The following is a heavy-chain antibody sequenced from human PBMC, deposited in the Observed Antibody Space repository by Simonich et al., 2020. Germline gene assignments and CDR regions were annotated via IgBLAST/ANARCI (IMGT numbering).Heavy chain of an antibody. CDR1: GFTFSSYS. J-gene: IGHJ4*02. CDR2: ISSSRSYI. V-gene: IGHV3-21*01. Sequence: EVQLVESGGGLVKPGGSLRLSCAASGFTFSSYSMNWVRQAPGKGLEWDSSISSSRSYIDYADSVKGRFTISRDNAKNSLYLQMNSLRAEDTAVYYCARARGDSSSWYFDYWGQGTLVTVSS. CDR3: ARARGDSSSWYFDY. D-gene: IGHD6-13*01.